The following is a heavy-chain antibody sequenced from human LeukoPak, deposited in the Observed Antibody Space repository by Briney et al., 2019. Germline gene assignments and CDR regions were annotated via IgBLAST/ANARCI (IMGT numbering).Heavy chain of an antibody. Sequence: GGSLRLSCAASGFTFDNYAMHWVRQAPGKGLEWVSGISGNSVVTDYADSVKGRFTISRDNAKNSLYLQMNSLRGEDTALYYCTKAAAAWVSWFDPWGQGTLVTVSS. CDR2: ISGNSVVT. D-gene: IGHD6-13*01. J-gene: IGHJ5*02. CDR1: GFTFDNYA. V-gene: IGHV3-9*01. CDR3: TKAAAAWVSWFDP.